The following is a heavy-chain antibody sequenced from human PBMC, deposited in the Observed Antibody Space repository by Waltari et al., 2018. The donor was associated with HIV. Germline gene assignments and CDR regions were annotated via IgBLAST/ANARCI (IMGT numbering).Heavy chain of an antibody. J-gene: IGHJ3*02. CDR1: GGPISSYY. CDR3: ARAKAVPAAISAFDI. CDR2: IYYSGST. Sequence: QVQLQESGPGLVKPSETLSLTCTVSGGPISSYYWSWIRQPPGKGLEWIGYIYYSGSTNYNPSLKSRVTISVDTCKNQFSLKLSSVTAADTAVYYCARAKAVPAAISAFDIWGQGTMVTVSS. V-gene: IGHV4-59*01. D-gene: IGHD2-2*02.